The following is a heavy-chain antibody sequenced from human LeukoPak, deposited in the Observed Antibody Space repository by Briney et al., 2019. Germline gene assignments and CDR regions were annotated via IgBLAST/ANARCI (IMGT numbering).Heavy chain of an antibody. CDR3: ARGHSSSWYDTAVLFDY. CDR2: INPSGGST. V-gene: IGHV1-46*01. D-gene: IGHD6-13*01. CDR1: GYTFTGYY. J-gene: IGHJ4*02. Sequence: VASVKVSCKASGYTFTGYYMHWVRQAPGQGLEWMGIINPSGGSTSYAQKFQGRVTMTRDTSTSTVYMELSSLRSEDTAVYYCARGHSSSWYDTAVLFDYWGQGTLVTVSS.